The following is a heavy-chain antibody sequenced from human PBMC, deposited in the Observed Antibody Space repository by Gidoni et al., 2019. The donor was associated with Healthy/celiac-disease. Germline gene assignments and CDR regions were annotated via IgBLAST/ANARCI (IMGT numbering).Heavy chain of an antibody. J-gene: IGHJ6*02. CDR1: GFTFSDYY. D-gene: IGHD1-26*01. CDR3: ARSSGSSPPYYYYGMDV. CDR2: ISSSSSYT. Sequence: QVQLVESGGGLVKPGGSLRLSCEASGFTFSDYYMSWIRQAPGKGLEWVSYISSSSSYTNYADSVKGRFTISRDNAKNSLYLQMNSLRAEDTAVYYCARSSGSSPPYYYYGMDVWGQGTTVTVSS. V-gene: IGHV3-11*05.